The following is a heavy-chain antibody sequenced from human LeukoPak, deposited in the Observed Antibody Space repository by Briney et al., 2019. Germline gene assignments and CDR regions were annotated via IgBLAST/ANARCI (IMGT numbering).Heavy chain of an antibody. CDR1: GFTFSSYT. Sequence: GGSLRLSCAASGFTFSSYTMNWVRQAPGKGLEWVSYISSSSNTIYYPDSVKGRFTISRDNSKTTVYLQMNSLRAEDTAVYYCARVVVVAGPGWDYFDYWGQGTLVTVSS. CDR2: ISSSSNTI. J-gene: IGHJ4*02. V-gene: IGHV3-48*04. D-gene: IGHD2-15*01. CDR3: ARVVVVAGPGWDYFDY.